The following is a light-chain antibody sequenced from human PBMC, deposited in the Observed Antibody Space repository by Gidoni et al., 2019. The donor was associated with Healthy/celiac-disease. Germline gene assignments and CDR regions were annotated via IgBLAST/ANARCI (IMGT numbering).Light chain of an antibody. Sequence: SYELTQPPSVSVSPGQPASITCSGDKLGDKYACWYQQKPGQSPVLVICQDSKRPSGIPERFSGSNSGNTATLTISGTQAMDEADYYCQAWDSSNVVFGGGTKLTVL. V-gene: IGLV3-1*01. J-gene: IGLJ2*01. CDR2: QDS. CDR3: QAWDSSNVV. CDR1: KLGDKY.